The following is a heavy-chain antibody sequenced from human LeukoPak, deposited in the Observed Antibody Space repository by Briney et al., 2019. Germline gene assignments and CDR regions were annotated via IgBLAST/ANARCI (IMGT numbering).Heavy chain of an antibody. CDR3: ARESEGFGESRDY. CDR1: GGSISSSNW. Sequence: SGTLSLTCAVSGGSISSSNWWSWVRQPPGKGLEWIGEIYHSGSTNYNPSLKSRVTISVDKSKNQFSLKLSSVTAADTAVYYCARESEGFGESRDYWGQGNMVTVSS. CDR2: IYHSGST. V-gene: IGHV4-4*02. D-gene: IGHD3-10*01. J-gene: IGHJ4*02.